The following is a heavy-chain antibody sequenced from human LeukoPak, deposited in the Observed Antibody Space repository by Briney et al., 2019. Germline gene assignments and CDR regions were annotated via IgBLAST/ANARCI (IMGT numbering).Heavy chain of an antibody. V-gene: IGHV3-23*01. CDR3: AKGARNTAPDY. J-gene: IGHJ4*02. Sequence: GGSLRLSCTASGFTFSTYAMSWVRQAPGKGLEWVSSISPSGSNTYYADSVKGRLTISRDNSKNTVYLQMNSLTAEDTAVYYCAKGARNTAPDYWGQGTLVTVSS. CDR2: ISPSGSNT. CDR1: GFTFSTYA. D-gene: IGHD5-18*01.